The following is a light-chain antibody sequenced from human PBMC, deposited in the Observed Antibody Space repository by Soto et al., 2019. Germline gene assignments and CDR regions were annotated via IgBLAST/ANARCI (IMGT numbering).Light chain of an antibody. CDR2: GAS. V-gene: IGKV3-20*01. Sequence: EIVLTQSPGTLSLSPGERATLSCRASQSVSSSYLDWYQQKPGQAPRLLMYGASSRATGIPDRFSGSGSGRDFTLTISRLEPEDFAVYYCQQYGSSPYTFVQGTKLEIK. J-gene: IGKJ2*01. CDR3: QQYGSSPYT. CDR1: QSVSSSY.